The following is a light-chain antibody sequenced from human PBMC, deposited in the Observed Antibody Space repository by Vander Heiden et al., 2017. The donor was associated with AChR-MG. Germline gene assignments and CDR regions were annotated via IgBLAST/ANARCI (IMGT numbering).Light chain of an antibody. CDR1: QSLLHSDGKTY. J-gene: IGKJ5*01. CDR3: MQGLDLG. CDR2: EVS. V-gene: IGKV2-29*03. Sequence: IVITPTPLPLSVTPGQPPPIPCQSSQSLLHSDGKTYLYWYLQKPGQPPHLLIDEVSNRFSGGPDRCSGSGSGTDFTLKSSRVEAEDVGLYFCMQGLDLGFGQGTRLEIK.